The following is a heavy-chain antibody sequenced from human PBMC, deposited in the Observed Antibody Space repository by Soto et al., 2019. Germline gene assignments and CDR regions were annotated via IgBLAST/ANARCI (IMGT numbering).Heavy chain of an antibody. Sequence: GGSLRLSCEASGFTFSRVSMNWVRQVPGKGLEWVASISGASSETWYADSVKGRFIISRDNAQNSLFLQMNTLRPEDSAIYYCARDPYDNSGSYFNAPLDYWGQGTLVTVSS. CDR3: ARDPYDNSGSYFNAPLDY. CDR1: GFTFSRVS. V-gene: IGHV3-21*01. D-gene: IGHD3-22*01. CDR2: ISGASSET. J-gene: IGHJ4*02.